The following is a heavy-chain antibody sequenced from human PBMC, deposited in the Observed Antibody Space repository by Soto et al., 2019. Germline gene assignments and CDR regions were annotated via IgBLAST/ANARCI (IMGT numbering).Heavy chain of an antibody. CDR2: IWYDGSNK. D-gene: IGHD6-19*01. J-gene: IGHJ4*02. V-gene: IGHV3-33*01. Sequence: QVQLVESGGGVVQPGRSLRLSCAASGFTFSSYGMHWVRQAPGKGLEWVAVIWYDGSNKYYADSVKGRFTISRDRKNTLYLQMNSLRAEGTAVYYCARGDEGSGWYGVSYWGQGTLVTVSS. CDR1: GFTFSSYG. CDR3: ARGDEGSGWYGVSY.